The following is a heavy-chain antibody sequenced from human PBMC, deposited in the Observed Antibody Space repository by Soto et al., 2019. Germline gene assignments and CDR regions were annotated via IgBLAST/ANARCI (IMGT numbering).Heavy chain of an antibody. V-gene: IGHV1-18*01. CDR2: INAYNGNT. J-gene: IGHJ4*02. CDR1: GYSFTTYG. Sequence: GASVKVSCKASGYSFTTYGISWVRQAPGQGLEWMGWINAYNGNTNYAQKLQGRVTMTTDTPTSTAYMELRSLRSDDTAVYYGARDVGYGLIDYWGQGTLVTVSS. D-gene: IGHD5-18*01. CDR3: ARDVGYGLIDY.